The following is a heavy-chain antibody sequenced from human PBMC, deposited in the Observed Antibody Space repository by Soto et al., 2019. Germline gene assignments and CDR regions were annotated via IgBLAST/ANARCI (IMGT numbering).Heavy chain of an antibody. Sequence: SETLSLTCAVYGGSFSGYYWSWIRQPPGKGLEWIGEINHSGSTNYNPSLKSRVTISVDTSKNQFSLKLSSVTAADTAVYYCACRDYDILTGYYSFDYWGQGTLVTVS. CDR3: ACRDYDILTGYYSFDY. CDR2: INHSGST. CDR1: GGSFSGYY. J-gene: IGHJ4*02. V-gene: IGHV4-34*01. D-gene: IGHD3-9*01.